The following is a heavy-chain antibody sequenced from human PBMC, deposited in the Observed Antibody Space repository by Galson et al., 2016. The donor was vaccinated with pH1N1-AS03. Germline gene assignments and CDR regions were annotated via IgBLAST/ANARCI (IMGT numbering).Heavy chain of an antibody. J-gene: IGHJ3*02. D-gene: IGHD5-12*01. CDR3: VREGISTGYSFDI. V-gene: IGHV3-33*01. CDR2: IWYDGSKK. CDR1: GFTFSSYG. Sequence: SLRLSCAASGFTFSSYGMHWVRQAPGKGLEWVALIWYDGSKKDYADFVKGRFTISRDNSENRVYLQVNRLRAEDTAAYYCVREGISTGYSFDIWGQGTMVTVSS.